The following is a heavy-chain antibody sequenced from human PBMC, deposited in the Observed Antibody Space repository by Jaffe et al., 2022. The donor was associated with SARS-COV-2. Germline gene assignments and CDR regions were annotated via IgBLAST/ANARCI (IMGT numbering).Heavy chain of an antibody. CDR1: GGSISSSSYY. CDR3: ARHEGYSSSWYPNSGLFYYMDV. D-gene: IGHD6-13*01. Sequence: QLQLQESGPGLVKPSETLSLTCTVSGGSISSSSYYWGWIRQPPGKGLEWIGSIYYSGSTYYNPSLKSRVTISVDTSKNQFSLKLSSVTAADTAVYYCARHEGYSSSWYPNSGLFYYMDVWGKGTTVTVSS. V-gene: IGHV4-39*01. CDR2: IYYSGST. J-gene: IGHJ6*03.